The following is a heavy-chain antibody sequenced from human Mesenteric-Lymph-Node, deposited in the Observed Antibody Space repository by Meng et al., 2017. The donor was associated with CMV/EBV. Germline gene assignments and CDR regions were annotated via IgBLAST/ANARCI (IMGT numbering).Heavy chain of an antibody. CDR3: ARRYCSKTSCPFDY. J-gene: IGHJ4*02. CDR1: GGSISSGDYY. Sequence: TVSGGSISSGDYYWSWIRLHPGKGLEWIGYIYKSGNTYYNASLRSRLSISVDTSENQFSLKLSSVTAADTAVYYCARRYCSKTSCPFDYWGQGILVTVSS. D-gene: IGHD2-2*01. CDR2: IYKSGNT. V-gene: IGHV4-31*02.